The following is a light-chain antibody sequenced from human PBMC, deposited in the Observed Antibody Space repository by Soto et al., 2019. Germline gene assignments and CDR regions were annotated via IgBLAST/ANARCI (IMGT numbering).Light chain of an antibody. CDR2: DAS. J-gene: IGKJ4*01. CDR1: QSVSTY. V-gene: IGKV3-11*01. Sequence: EILLTQSSATLSLSPGERATLSCRASQSVSTYLAWYQQNPGQAPRLLIYDASNSATGIPARFSGSGSGTDFTLTISSLEPEDFAVYYCQQRSNWPLLTFVVGTRVEIK. CDR3: QQRSNWPLLT.